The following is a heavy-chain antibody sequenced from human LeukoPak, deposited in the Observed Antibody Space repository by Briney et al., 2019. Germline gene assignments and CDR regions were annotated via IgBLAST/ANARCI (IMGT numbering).Heavy chain of an antibody. CDR3: AKSYYYHSGSFDY. Sequence: GGSLRLSCAASGFTFSSYAIHWVRQAPGKGLEWVAVISDDGSNKYYADSVKGRFTISRDNAKNSLYLQMNSLRAEDTAVYYCAKSYYYHSGSFDYWGQGTLVTVSS. CDR1: GFTFSSYA. D-gene: IGHD3-10*01. V-gene: IGHV3-30-3*02. CDR2: ISDDGSNK. J-gene: IGHJ4*02.